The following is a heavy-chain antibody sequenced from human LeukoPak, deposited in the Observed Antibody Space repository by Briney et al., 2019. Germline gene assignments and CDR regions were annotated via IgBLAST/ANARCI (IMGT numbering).Heavy chain of an antibody. D-gene: IGHD6-19*01. Sequence: ASVKVSCKASGGTFSSYAISWVRQAPGQGLEWMGWINPNSGGTNYAQKFQGRVTMTRDTSISTAYMELSRLRSDDTAVYDCARVRTRIAVAVDKGGLGYWGQGTLVTVSS. J-gene: IGHJ4*02. V-gene: IGHV1-2*02. CDR2: INPNSGGT. CDR3: ARVRTRIAVAVDKGGLGY. CDR1: GGTFSSYA.